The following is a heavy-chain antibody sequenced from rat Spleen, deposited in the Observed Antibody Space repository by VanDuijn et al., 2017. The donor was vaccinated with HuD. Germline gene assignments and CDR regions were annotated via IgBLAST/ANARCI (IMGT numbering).Heavy chain of an antibody. CDR2: IIYDGSRT. CDR3: ASHRHYSVYVMDA. J-gene: IGHJ4*01. V-gene: IGHV5S10*01. D-gene: IGHD1-1*01. CDR1: GFTFSDYN. Sequence: EVQLVESDGGLVQPGRSLKLSCAASGFTFSDYNMAWVRQAPKKGLEWVATIIYDGSRTYYRDSEEGRFTISRDNAKNTLYLQMDSLRSEDTATYHCASHRHYSVYVMDAWGQGASVTVSS.